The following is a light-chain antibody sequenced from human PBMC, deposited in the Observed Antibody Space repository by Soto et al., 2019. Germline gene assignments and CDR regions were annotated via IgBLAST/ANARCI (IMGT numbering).Light chain of an antibody. CDR2: DVY. Sequence: QSALTQPRSVSGSHGQSVTISCTGTSSDVGGYGYVSWYQQHPGKAPKLMIYDVYNRPSGVPDRFSGSKSGNTASLTISGLQDEDEAVYYCCSYAGSSTFYVLGTGTKLTVL. J-gene: IGLJ1*01. CDR1: SSDVGGYGY. V-gene: IGLV2-11*01. CDR3: CSYAGSSTFYV.